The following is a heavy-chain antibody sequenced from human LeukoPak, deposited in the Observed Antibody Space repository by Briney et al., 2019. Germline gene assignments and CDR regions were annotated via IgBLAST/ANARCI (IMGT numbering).Heavy chain of an antibody. V-gene: IGHV3-30*02. J-gene: IGHJ4*02. CDR2: IRYDGSNI. CDR1: GLHLSTYS. D-gene: IGHD4-23*01. Sequence: GGSLRLSCAAWGLHLSTYSMHWVPQARGRGLEWVAFIRYDGSNIHYADSVNGRFTSSRDNSKNTLYLQMNSLRAEDTAVYYCARDQSGGGGNSGFDYWGQGTLVTVSS. CDR3: ARDQSGGGGNSGFDY.